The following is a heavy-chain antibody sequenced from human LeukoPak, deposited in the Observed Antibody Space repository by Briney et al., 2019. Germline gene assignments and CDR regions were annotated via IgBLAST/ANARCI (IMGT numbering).Heavy chain of an antibody. CDR1: GFTFSSYA. CDR3: ARDLGYSYGAAVVGYYYYGMDV. CDR2: ISYDGSNK. Sequence: GGSPRLSCAASGFTFSSYAMHWVRQAPGKGLEWVAVISYDGSNKYYADSVKGRFTISGDNSKNTLYLQMNSLRAEDTAVYYCARDLGYSYGAAVVGYYYYGMDVWGQGTTVTVSS. V-gene: IGHV3-30-3*01. D-gene: IGHD5-18*01. J-gene: IGHJ6*02.